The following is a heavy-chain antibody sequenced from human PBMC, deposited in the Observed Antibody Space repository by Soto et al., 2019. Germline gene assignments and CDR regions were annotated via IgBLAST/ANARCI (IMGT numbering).Heavy chain of an antibody. CDR3: ARAGIAMAAVTSDDAFDI. V-gene: IGHV1-2*04. Sequence: QVQLVQSGAEVKKPGASVKVSCKASGYTFTGYYMHWVRQAPGQGLEWMGWINPNSGGTNYAQKFQGWVTMTRDTSISTAYMELSRLRSDDTAVYYCARAGIAMAAVTSDDAFDIWGQGTMVTVSS. CDR2: INPNSGGT. J-gene: IGHJ3*02. CDR1: GYTFTGYY. D-gene: IGHD5-12*01.